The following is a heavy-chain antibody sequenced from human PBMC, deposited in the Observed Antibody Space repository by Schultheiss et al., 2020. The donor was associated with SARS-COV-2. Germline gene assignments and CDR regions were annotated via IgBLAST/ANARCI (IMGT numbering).Heavy chain of an antibody. J-gene: IGHJ4*02. D-gene: IGHD5-18*01. CDR2: IYTSGST. CDR3: ARDQGYGGSHDY. Sequence: SETLSLTCTVSGGSTSSYYWSWIRQPAGKGLEWIGRIYTSGSTNYNPSLKSRVTISVDTSKNQFSLKLSSVTAADTAVYYCARDQGYGGSHDYWGQGTLVTVSS. CDR1: GGSTSSYY. V-gene: IGHV4-4*07.